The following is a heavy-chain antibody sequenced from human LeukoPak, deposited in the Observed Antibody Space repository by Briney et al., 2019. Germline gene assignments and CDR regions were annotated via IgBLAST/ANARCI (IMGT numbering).Heavy chain of an antibody. J-gene: IGHJ6*02. Sequence: GASVKVSCKASGYTFTSYGINWVRQAPGQGLEWMGWISTYIGNTDYAQKLQGRVSMTTDASTSTAYLELRSLRSDDTAVYYCARSDCRNYYYYGMDVWGQGTTVTVSS. V-gene: IGHV1-18*01. CDR3: ARSDCRNYYYYGMDV. CDR2: ISTYIGNT. D-gene: IGHD2-21*02. CDR1: GYTFTSYG.